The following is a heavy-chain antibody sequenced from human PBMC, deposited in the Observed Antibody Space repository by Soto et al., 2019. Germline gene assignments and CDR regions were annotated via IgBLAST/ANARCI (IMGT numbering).Heavy chain of an antibody. Sequence: SVKVSCKASGFIFTSFGVQWVRQARGQRLEWIGWTTVGTGNTNYAQKFQERVTITRDMSTSTAYMELRSLRSEDTAVYYCAAADSSGYYGGWGQGTQVTVSS. CDR3: AAADSSGYYGG. V-gene: IGHV1-58*01. J-gene: IGHJ4*02. CDR2: TTVGTGNT. CDR1: GFIFTSFG. D-gene: IGHD3-22*01.